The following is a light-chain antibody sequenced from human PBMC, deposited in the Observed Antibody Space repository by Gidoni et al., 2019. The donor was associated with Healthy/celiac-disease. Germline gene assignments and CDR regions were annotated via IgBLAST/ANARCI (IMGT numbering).Light chain of an antibody. V-gene: IGKV3-20*01. CDR3: QPYGSSLWT. CDR1: QSVSSSY. Sequence: EIVLTQSPGTLSLSPGERATLSCRASQSVSSSYLACYQQKPGQAPRLLIYCASSRATGIPDRFSGSGSGTDFTLTISRLEPEDFAVYYCQPYGSSLWTFGQGTKVEIK. CDR2: CAS. J-gene: IGKJ1*01.